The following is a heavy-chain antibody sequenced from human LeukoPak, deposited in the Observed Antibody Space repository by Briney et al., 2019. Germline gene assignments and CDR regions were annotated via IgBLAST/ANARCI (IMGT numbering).Heavy chain of an antibody. J-gene: IGHJ4*02. CDR3: TRRPYSSSWYYFDY. Sequence: GGSLRLSCAASGFTFRTYGMHWVRQAPGKGLEWVAFTRHDGSDQHYADSVKGRFTISRDNSKNTVFLQMSSLRVEDTAVYYCTRRPYSSSWYYFDYWGQGTLVTVSS. CDR2: TRHDGSDQ. CDR1: GFTFRTYG. V-gene: IGHV3-30*02. D-gene: IGHD6-13*01.